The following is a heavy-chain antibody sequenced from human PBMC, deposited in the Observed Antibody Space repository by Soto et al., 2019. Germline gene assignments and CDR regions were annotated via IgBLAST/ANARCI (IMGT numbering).Heavy chain of an antibody. D-gene: IGHD1-7*01. CDR3: AREGIGGTVFRGYLNY. CDR2: LRFEGSNE. J-gene: IGHJ4*02. Sequence: QEQPVESGGSVVQPGTSLRLSCAVPGGIFHGYGMHWVRQATGMGLEWVALLRFEGSNEEYADSVKGRFTISRDNSNNTLYLQMNTLGAEDPAVYYCAREGIGGTVFRGYLNYWGRGTVVTVAS. CDR1: GGIFHGYG. V-gene: IGHV3-33*01.